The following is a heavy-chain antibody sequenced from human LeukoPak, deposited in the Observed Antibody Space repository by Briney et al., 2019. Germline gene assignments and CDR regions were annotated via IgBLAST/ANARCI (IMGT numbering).Heavy chain of an antibody. Sequence: GGSLRLSCAASGFTFSSFWMTWVRQAPGKGLEWVANIRQDGSEKYYVDSVEGRFTISRDNAKKSLFLQMHSLRAEDTAVYYCARDMRGDGFDIWGQGTMVTVSS. CDR3: ARDMRGDGFDI. CDR2: IRQDGSEK. CDR1: GFTFSSFW. D-gene: IGHD2-2*01. V-gene: IGHV3-7*04. J-gene: IGHJ3*02.